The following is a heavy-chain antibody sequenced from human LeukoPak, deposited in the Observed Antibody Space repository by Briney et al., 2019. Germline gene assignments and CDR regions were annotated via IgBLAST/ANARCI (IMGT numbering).Heavy chain of an antibody. CDR1: GFTFSSYA. CDR2: ISSGDRT. J-gene: IGHJ4*02. D-gene: IGHD2-21*01. Sequence: GGSLRLSCAASGFTFSSYAMNWVRQAPGKGLEWVAGISSGDRTFHAESVKGRFTISRDKYKDTLYLQMTSLSAEDSDVYYCAKDATASPYFHWFDNWGQGTQVIVSS. V-gene: IGHV3-23*01. CDR3: AKDATASPYFHWFDN.